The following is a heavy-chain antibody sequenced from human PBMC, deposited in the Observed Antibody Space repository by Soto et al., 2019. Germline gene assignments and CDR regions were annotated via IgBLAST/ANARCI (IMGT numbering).Heavy chain of an antibody. D-gene: IGHD2-15*01. J-gene: IGHJ4*02. V-gene: IGHV1-8*01. CDR1: GYTFTSYD. Sequence: QVQLVQSGAEVKKPGASVKVSCKASGYTFTSYDINWVRQATGQGLEWMGWMNPNSGNTGYAQKFQGRVTMTRNTSISTAYMELSSLRSEDTAVYYCARGLRYCSGGSGHAYYFDYWGQGTLVTVSS. CDR3: ARGLRYCSGGSGHAYYFDY. CDR2: MNPNSGNT.